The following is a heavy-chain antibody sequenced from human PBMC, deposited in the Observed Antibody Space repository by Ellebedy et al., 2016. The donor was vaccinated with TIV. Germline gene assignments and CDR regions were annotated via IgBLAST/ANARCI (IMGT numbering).Heavy chain of an antibody. V-gene: IGHV5-51*01. Sequence: PGGSLRLSCKGSGYTFTNYWIARVRQMPGKGLEWMGIIYPGDSDTRDSPSFRDQVTLSVDASTSTAYLQWISLKASDTAMYYCARGTLGSGFDYWGQGTLVTVSS. CDR1: GYTFTNYW. CDR2: IYPGDSDT. CDR3: ARGTLGSGFDY. J-gene: IGHJ4*02. D-gene: IGHD7-27*01.